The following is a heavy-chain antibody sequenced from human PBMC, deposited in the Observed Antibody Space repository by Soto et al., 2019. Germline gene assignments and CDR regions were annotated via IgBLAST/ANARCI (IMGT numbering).Heavy chain of an antibody. D-gene: IGHD2-15*01. CDR3: ARDRVVVVPAAIRGYCSGGSCSKYNWFDP. V-gene: IGHV1-46*01. CDR1: GYTFTSYY. J-gene: IGHJ5*02. Sequence: ASVKVSCKASGYTFTSYYMHWVRQAPGQGLEWMGIINPSGGSTSYAQKFQGRVTMTRDTSTSTVYMELSSLRSEDTAVYYCARDRVVVVPAAIRGYCSGGSCSKYNWFDPWGQGTLVTVSS. CDR2: INPSGGST.